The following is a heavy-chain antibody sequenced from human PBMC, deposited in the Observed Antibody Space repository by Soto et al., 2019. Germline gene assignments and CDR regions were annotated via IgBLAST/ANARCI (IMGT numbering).Heavy chain of an antibody. CDR2: ISYDGSNK. V-gene: IGHV3-30*18. CDR1: GFTFSSYG. CDR3: AKGPIVVVTALFLN. Sequence: QVQLVESGGGVVQPGRSLRLSCAASGFTFSSYGMHWVRQAPGKGLEWVAVISYDGSNKYYADCVKGRFTISRDNSKNTLDLQMNSLRAEDTAVYYCAKGPIVVVTALFLNLGQGTLVTVSS. J-gene: IGHJ4*02. D-gene: IGHD2-21*02.